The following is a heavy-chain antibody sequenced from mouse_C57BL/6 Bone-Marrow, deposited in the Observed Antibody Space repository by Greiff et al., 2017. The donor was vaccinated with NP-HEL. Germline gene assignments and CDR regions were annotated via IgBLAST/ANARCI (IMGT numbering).Heavy chain of an antibody. Sequence: QVQLQQSGAELARPGASVKMSFKASGYTFTSYTMHWVKQRPGQGLEWIGYINPSSGYTKYNQKFKDKATLTADKSSSTAYMQLSSLTSEDSAVYYCARSTAWFAYWGQGTLVTVSA. CDR2: INPSSGYT. D-gene: IGHD1-1*01. V-gene: IGHV1-4*01. CDR3: ARSTAWFAY. CDR1: GYTFTSYT. J-gene: IGHJ3*01.